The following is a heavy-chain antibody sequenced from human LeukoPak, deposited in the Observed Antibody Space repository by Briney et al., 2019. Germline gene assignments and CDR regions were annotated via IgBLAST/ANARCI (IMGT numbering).Heavy chain of an antibody. Sequence: GGSLRLPCVASGFTFSSDWMHWVRQAPGKGLVWVSRIYSDGSRTSYADSVKGRFTISRDNGKQTLYLQMNSLTAEDTAVYYCAREGRSGYALFSKYYFYGLDVWGQGTTVTVSS. D-gene: IGHD5-12*01. J-gene: IGHJ6*02. CDR2: IYSDGSRT. CDR1: GFTFSSDW. V-gene: IGHV3-74*01. CDR3: AREGRSGYALFSKYYFYGLDV.